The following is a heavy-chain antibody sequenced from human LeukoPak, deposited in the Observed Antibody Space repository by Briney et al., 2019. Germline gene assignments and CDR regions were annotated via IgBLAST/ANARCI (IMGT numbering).Heavy chain of an antibody. Sequence: ESLKIFCKGSGYSFTSYWIGWVRQMPGKGLEWRGIIYPGDSDTRYSPSFQGQVTISADKSISTAYLQWSSLKASDTAMYYCARSSDSYYYYMDVWGKGTTVTVSS. J-gene: IGHJ6*03. D-gene: IGHD2-21*01. CDR3: ARSSDSYYYYMDV. V-gene: IGHV5-51*01. CDR2: IYPGDSDT. CDR1: GYSFTSYW.